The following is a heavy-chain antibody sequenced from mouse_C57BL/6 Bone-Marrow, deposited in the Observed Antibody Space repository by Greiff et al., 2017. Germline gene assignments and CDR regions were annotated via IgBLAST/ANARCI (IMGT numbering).Heavy chain of an antibody. CDR3: ALWTGWYFDV. V-gene: IGHV1-59*01. CDR2: IDPSDSYT. Sequence: VQLQQSGAELVRPGTSVKLSCKASGYTFTSYWMHWVKQRPGQGLEWIGVIDPSDSYTNYNQKFKGKATLTVDTSSSTAYMQLSSLTSEDSAVYYCALWTGWYFDVWGTGTTVTVSS. J-gene: IGHJ1*03. D-gene: IGHD1-1*02. CDR1: GYTFTSYW.